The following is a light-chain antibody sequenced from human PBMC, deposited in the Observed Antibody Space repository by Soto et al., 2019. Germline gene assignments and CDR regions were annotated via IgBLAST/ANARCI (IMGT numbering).Light chain of an antibody. CDR3: LQYGSSPHT. CDR2: TAS. V-gene: IGKV3-20*01. J-gene: IGKJ5*01. CDR1: QSVSSNY. Sequence: EIVLTQSPGTLSLSPGERASLPCRASQSVSSNYLAWFQQKPGQAPRLLISTASSRATGIPDRFSGSGSGTGFTLTITRLEPEDFAVYYCLQYGSSPHTFGQGTRLEIK.